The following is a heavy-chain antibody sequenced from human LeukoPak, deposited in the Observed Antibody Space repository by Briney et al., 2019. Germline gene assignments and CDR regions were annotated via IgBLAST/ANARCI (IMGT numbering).Heavy chain of an antibody. Sequence: SQTLSLTCAISGDSVSSKTSAWHWIRQSPSRGLEWLGRTYYRSKWYNDYPISVKSRININPDTSKNQVSLQLNSATPDDTGVYYCARDGGTSFDYWGQGTLVTVSS. J-gene: IGHJ4*02. V-gene: IGHV6-1*01. CDR1: GDSVSSKTSA. D-gene: IGHD3-3*01. CDR2: TYYRSKWYN. CDR3: ARDGGTSFDY.